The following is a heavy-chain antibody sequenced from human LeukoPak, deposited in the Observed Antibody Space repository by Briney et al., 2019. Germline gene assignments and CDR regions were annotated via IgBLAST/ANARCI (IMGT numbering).Heavy chain of an antibody. D-gene: IGHD6-6*01. CDR2: ISGRGDRT. Sequence: GGSLRLSCAASGFTFSSYAMSWVRQAPGKGLEWVSAISGRGDRTYYADSVKGRFTISRDNSKNTLYLQMNGPRAEDTAVYYCAKEQSSSGFFDYWGQGTLVTVSS. CDR1: GFTFSSYA. V-gene: IGHV3-23*01. J-gene: IGHJ4*02. CDR3: AKEQSSSGFFDY.